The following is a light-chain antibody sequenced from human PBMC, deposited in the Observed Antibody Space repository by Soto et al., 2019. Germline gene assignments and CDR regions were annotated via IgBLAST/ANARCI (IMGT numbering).Light chain of an antibody. CDR1: QSISSW. CDR2: KAS. CDR3: QQYDYYPYT. V-gene: IGKV1-5*03. J-gene: IGKJ2*01. Sequence: DIQMTQSPSTLSASVGDRVTITCRASQSISSWLAWYQQKPGEAPKILIYKASSLDTGVPSRFRGSGSGTEFTLTISSLQPDDFATYYCQQYDYYPYTFGQGTKLEIK.